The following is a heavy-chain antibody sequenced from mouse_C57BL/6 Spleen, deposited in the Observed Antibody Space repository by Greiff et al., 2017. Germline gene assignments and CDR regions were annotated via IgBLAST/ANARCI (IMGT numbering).Heavy chain of an antibody. CDR3: TRESSYYGNYDY. Sequence: VQLQQSGAELVRPGASVTLSCKASGYTFTDYEMHWVKQTPVHGLEWIGAIDPETGGTAYNQKFKGKAILTADKSSSTAYMERRSLTSEDSAVYYCTRESSYYGNYDYWGQGTTLTVSS. V-gene: IGHV1-15*01. J-gene: IGHJ2*01. CDR1: GYTFTDYE. CDR2: IDPETGGT. D-gene: IGHD2-10*01.